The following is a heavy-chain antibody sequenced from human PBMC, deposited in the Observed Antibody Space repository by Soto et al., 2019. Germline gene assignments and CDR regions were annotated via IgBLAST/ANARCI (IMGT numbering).Heavy chain of an antibody. D-gene: IGHD1-7*01. CDR2: INSYNGST. V-gene: IGHV1-18*01. CDR3: AGDHGNYATFDQ. Sequence: QVQLVQSGPEVKKPGALVKVSCKASGDISPRSELSWVRQAPGQGLEWLGWINSYNGSTNDAQSRQGGATLTTDSATSTPNMEVRSPRFDATAVYFCAGDHGNYATFDQWGQGTLVTVS. J-gene: IGHJ4*02. CDR1: GDISPRSE.